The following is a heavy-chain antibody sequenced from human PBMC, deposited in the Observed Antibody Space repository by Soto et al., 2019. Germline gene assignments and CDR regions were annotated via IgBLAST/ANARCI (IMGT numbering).Heavy chain of an antibody. Sequence: GGSLILSCAVSGFTFNDYYMSWIRQAPGKGLEWISYISGGGSTTYHADSVRGRFTISRDNAKNSLFLQMNSLRAEDTAVYYCAREVRTSGWFRRLDSWGQGILVTVSS. J-gene: IGHJ4*02. D-gene: IGHD6-19*01. CDR3: AREVRTSGWFRRLDS. CDR1: GFTFNDYY. CDR2: ISGGGSTT. V-gene: IGHV3-11*01.